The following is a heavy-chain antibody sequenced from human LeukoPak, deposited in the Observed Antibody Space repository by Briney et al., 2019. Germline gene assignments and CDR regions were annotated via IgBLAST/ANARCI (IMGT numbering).Heavy chain of an antibody. D-gene: IGHD1-26*01. CDR3: ARVSYLGDWYFDL. CDR1: GGSISTYY. CDR2: IYYSGST. Sequence: PSETLSLTCTVSGGSISTYYWSWIRQSPGKGLEWIGCIYYSGSTNYNPSLESRVAMSADTSKNQFSLKMTSVTAADTAVYYCARVSYLGDWYFDLWGRGTLVTVSS. V-gene: IGHV4-59*12. J-gene: IGHJ2*01.